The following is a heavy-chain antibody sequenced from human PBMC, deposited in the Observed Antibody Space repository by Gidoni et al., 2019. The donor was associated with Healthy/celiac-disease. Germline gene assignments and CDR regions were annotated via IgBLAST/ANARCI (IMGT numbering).Heavy chain of an antibody. CDR1: GSAFSSYW. J-gene: IGHJ4*02. D-gene: IGHD4-17*01. V-gene: IGHV3-74*01. CDR2: INSDGSST. Sequence: EVQLVESGGGLVQPGGSLRLSCAASGSAFSSYWLHWVRQAPGKGLVRVSRINSDGSSTSYADSVKGRFTISRDNAKNTLYLQMNSLRAEDTAVYYCARDAKDIKTDYGDYGGDAYWGQGTLVTVSS. CDR3: ARDAKDIKTDYGDYGGDAY.